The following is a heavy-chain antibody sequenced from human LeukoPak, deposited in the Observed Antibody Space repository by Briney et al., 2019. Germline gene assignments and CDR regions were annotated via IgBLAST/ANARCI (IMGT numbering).Heavy chain of an antibody. J-gene: IGHJ4*02. CDR2: ISSSGSTI. V-gene: IGHV3-48*03. Sequence: GGSLRLSCAASGFTFSSYEMNWVRQAPGKGLEWVSYISSSGSTIYYADSVKGRFTISRDNAKNSLYLQMNSLRAEDTALYLCARGGTLVRGGDPFDYWGQGTLVTVSS. CDR3: ARGGTLVRGGDPFDY. CDR1: GFTFSSYE. D-gene: IGHD3-10*01.